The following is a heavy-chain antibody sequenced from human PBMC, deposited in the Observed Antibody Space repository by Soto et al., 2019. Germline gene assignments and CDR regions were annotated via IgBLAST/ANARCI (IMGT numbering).Heavy chain of an antibody. CDR3: ARLSLSTSSSSYYYGMDV. V-gene: IGHV5-51*01. J-gene: IGHJ6*02. D-gene: IGHD6-6*01. CDR2: IYPGDSDT. CDR1: GYSFTIYW. Sequence: GESLKISCNGSGYSFTIYWIGWVRQMPGKGLEWMGIIYPGDSDTRYSPSFQGQVTISADKSISTAYLQWSSLKASDTAMYYCARLSLSTSSSSYYYGMDVWGQGTTVTVSS.